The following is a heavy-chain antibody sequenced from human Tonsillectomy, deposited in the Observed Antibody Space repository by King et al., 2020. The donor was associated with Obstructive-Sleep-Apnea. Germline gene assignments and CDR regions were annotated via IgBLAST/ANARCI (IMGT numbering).Heavy chain of an antibody. Sequence: VQLQESGPGLVKPSQTLSLTCTVSGGSISSGGYYWSWLRQHPGKGLEWIGYIYYSGSTYYNPSLKSRVTISVDTSKNQFSLKLSSVTAADTAVYYCASDTAYCGGDCSRDDAFDIWGQGTMVTVSS. CDR3: ASDTAYCGGDCSRDDAFDI. CDR2: IYYSGST. V-gene: IGHV4-31*03. D-gene: IGHD2-21*02. J-gene: IGHJ3*02. CDR1: GGSISSGGYY.